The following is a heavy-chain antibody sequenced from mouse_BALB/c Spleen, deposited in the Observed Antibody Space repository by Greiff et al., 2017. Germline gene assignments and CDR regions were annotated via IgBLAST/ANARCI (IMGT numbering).Heavy chain of an antibody. CDR1: GYSITSDYA. Sequence: EVQLQESGPGLVKPSQSLSLTCTVTGYSITSDYAWYWIRQFPGNKLEWMGYISYSGSTSYNPSLKSRISITRDTSKNQFFLQLNSVTTEDTATYYCARGVVLRPAWFAYWGQGTLVTVSA. D-gene: IGHD1-2*01. J-gene: IGHJ3*01. CDR2: ISYSGST. V-gene: IGHV3-2*02. CDR3: ARGVVLRPAWFAY.